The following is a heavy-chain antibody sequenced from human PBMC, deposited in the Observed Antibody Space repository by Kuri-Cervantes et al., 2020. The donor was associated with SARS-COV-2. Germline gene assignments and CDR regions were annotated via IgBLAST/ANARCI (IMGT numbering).Heavy chain of an antibody. CDR3: ARDQGWLDPWWFDP. CDR2: IYHSGST. CDR1: GYSISSGYY. V-gene: IGHV4-38-2*02. Sequence: GSLRLSCTVSGYSISSGYYWGWIRQPPGKGLEWIGSIYHSGSTYYNPSLKSRVTISVDTSKNQFSLKLSSVTAADTAVYYCARDQGWLDPWWFDPWGQGTLVTVSS. J-gene: IGHJ5*02. D-gene: IGHD6-19*01.